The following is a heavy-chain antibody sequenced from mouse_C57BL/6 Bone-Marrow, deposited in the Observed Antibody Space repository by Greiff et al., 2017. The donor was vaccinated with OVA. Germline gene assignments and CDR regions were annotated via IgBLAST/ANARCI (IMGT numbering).Heavy chain of an antibody. V-gene: IGHV1-69*01. CDR2: IDPSDSHT. Sequence: VQLQQPGAELVMPGASVKLSCKASGYTFTSYWMHWVKQRPGQGLEWIGEIDPSDSHTNYNQKFKGKSTLTVDKSSSTAYMQLSSLTSEDSAVYYCAIYYGSSYDYWGQGTTLTVSS. J-gene: IGHJ2*01. CDR1: GYTFTSYW. CDR3: AIYYGSSYDY. D-gene: IGHD1-1*01.